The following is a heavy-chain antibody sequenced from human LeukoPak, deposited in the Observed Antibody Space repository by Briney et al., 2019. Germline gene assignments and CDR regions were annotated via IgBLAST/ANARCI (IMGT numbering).Heavy chain of an antibody. CDR2: ITPILGTS. CDR1: GGTFSSYT. V-gene: IGHV1-69*13. Sequence: SVKVSCKAFGGTFSSYTISWVRQAPGQGPDWMGGITPILGTSNKAQKFQGRVTITADESTSTAYMELSSLRSEDTAIYYCARENRGLGEYNYYYYGLDVWGQGTTVTVSS. J-gene: IGHJ6*02. D-gene: IGHD2/OR15-2a*01. CDR3: ARENRGLGEYNYYYYGLDV.